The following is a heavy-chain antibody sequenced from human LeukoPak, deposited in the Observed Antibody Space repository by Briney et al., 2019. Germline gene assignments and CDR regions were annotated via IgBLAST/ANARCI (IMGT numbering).Heavy chain of an antibody. Sequence: PGGSLRLSCAASGFTFSSYAMTWVRQAPGKGLEWVSCTSGSGAYTYYADSVKGRFTISRDNSKSTLYLQMNSLRAEDTAVYYCAKGAFERFGEPSDYWGQGTLVSVSS. CDR3: AKGAFERFGEPSDY. V-gene: IGHV3-23*01. D-gene: IGHD3-10*01. CDR1: GFTFSSYA. CDR2: TSGSGAYT. J-gene: IGHJ4*02.